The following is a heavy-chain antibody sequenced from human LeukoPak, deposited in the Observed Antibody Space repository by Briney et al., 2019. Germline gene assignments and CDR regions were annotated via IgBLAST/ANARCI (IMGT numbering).Heavy chain of an antibody. J-gene: IGHJ5*02. CDR3: AREVVEQQLVYSPARSKINWFDP. Sequence: SQTLSLTCAISGDSVSSNSAAWNWIRQSPSRGLEWLGGTYYRSKWYNDYAVSVKSRITINPDTSKNQFSLQLNSVTPEDTAVYYCAREVVEQQLVYSPARSKINWFDPWGQGTLVTVSS. V-gene: IGHV6-1*01. CDR2: TYYRSKWYN. CDR1: GDSVSSNSAA. D-gene: IGHD6-13*01.